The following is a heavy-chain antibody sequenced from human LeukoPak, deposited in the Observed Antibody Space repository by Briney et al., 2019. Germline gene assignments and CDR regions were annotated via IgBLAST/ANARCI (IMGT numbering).Heavy chain of an antibody. V-gene: IGHV3-30*18. Sequence: GGSLRLSCTASKFTFSNYGMQWVRQAPGKGLEWVAVISSDGGTKYYADSVKGRFTLSRDNSRNTLYVQVNSLGTEDTAAYYCAKGSYYDSSGSFYFDYWGQGTLVTVSS. CDR2: ISSDGGTK. J-gene: IGHJ4*02. D-gene: IGHD3-22*01. CDR3: AKGSYYDSSGSFYFDY. CDR1: KFTFSNYG.